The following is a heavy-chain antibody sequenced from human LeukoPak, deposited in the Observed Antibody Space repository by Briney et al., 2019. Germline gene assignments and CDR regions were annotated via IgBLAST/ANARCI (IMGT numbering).Heavy chain of an antibody. J-gene: IGHJ4*02. CDR1: GCTFTGYY. D-gene: IGHD3-10*01. CDR2: INPNSGGT. Sequence: ASVKVSCKASGCTFTGYYMHWVRQAPGQGLEWMGWINPNSGGTNYAQKFQGWVTMTRDTSISTAYMGLSRLRSDDTAVYYCARGVLLWFGELSEYYLDYWGQGTLVTVSS. V-gene: IGHV1-2*04. CDR3: ARGVLLWFGELSEYYLDY.